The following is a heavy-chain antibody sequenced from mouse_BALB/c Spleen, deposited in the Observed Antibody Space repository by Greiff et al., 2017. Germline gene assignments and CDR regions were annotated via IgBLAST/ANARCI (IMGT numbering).Heavy chain of an antibody. CDR3: ARDYGYIDY. CDR1: GFNIKDTY. CDR2: IDPANGNT. V-gene: IGHV14-3*02. Sequence: EVQGVESGAELVKPGASVKLSCTASGFNIKDTYMHWVKQRPEQGLEWIGRIDPANGNTKYDPKFQGKATITADTSSNTAYLQLSSLTSEDTAVYYCARDYGYIDYWGQGTTLTVSS. J-gene: IGHJ2*01. D-gene: IGHD1-1*02.